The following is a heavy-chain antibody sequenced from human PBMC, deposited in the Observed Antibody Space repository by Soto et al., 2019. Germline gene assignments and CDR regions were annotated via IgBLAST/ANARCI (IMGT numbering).Heavy chain of an antibody. CDR2: IYYSGST. CDR1: GGSISSGGYY. V-gene: IGHV4-31*03. CDR3: ARVSRDIVVVPAAYWFDP. Sequence: QVQLQESGPGLVKPSQTLSLTCTVSGGSISSGGYYWSWIRQHPGKGLEWIGYIYYSGSTYYNPSLKSRVTISVDTSKNQFSLKLSSVTAADTAVYYWARVSRDIVVVPAAYWFDPWGQGTLVTVSS. J-gene: IGHJ5*02. D-gene: IGHD2-2*01.